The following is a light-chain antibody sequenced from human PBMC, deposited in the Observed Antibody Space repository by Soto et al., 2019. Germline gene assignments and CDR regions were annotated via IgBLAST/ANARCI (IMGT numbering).Light chain of an antibody. CDR1: QRIDTW. CDR2: KAT. V-gene: IGKV1-5*03. CDR3: QQYETFSPWT. J-gene: IGKJ1*01. Sequence: DIQMTQSPSILSASVGDRVTITCRASQRIDTWLAWYQQKPGTAPKLLIYKATILQSGVASRFSGSGSGTEFTLAISSLEPDDFATYYCQQYETFSPWTFGQGTKVE.